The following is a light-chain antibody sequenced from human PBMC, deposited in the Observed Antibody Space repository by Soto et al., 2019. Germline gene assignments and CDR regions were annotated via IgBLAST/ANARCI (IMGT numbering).Light chain of an antibody. CDR1: QSISIN. V-gene: IGKV3-20*01. J-gene: IGKJ1*01. CDR2: GAS. Sequence: EIVLTQSPGTLSVSPGYRFTLSCRASQSISINLAWYQHKPGQAPRLLIHGASTRATGVPARISGSGSGTDFTLTISGLEPEDFAVYYCQQYGDSPRTFGQGTKGDIK. CDR3: QQYGDSPRT.